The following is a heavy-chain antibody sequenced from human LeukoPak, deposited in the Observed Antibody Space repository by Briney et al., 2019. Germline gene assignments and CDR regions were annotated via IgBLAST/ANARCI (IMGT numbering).Heavy chain of an antibody. V-gene: IGHV3-33*01. CDR1: GFTFSSYG. D-gene: IGHD3-16*01. CDR3: ARDQYEVPYYSNYDGMNV. CDR2: IWYDGSNK. J-gene: IGHJ6*02. Sequence: GGSLRLSCAASGFTFSSYGMHWVRQAPGKGLEWVAVIWYDGSNKYYADSVKGRFTISRDNSKNTLYLQMNSLRAEDTAVYYCARDQYEVPYYSNYDGMNVWGQGTTVIVSS.